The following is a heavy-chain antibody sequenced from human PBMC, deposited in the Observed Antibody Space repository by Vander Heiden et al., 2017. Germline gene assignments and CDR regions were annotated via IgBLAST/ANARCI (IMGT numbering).Heavy chain of an antibody. CDR3: ARDPPYYYDSSGYPPYYYYYYGMDV. Sequence: EVQLVESGGGLVQPGGSLRLSCAASGFTFSSYSMNWVRQAPGKGLEWVSYISSSSSTIYYADSVKGRFTISRDNAKNSLYLQMNSLRDEDTAVYYCARDPPYYYDSSGYPPYYYYYYGMDVWGQGTTVTVSS. D-gene: IGHD3-22*01. V-gene: IGHV3-48*02. CDR1: GFTFSSYS. CDR2: ISSSSSTI. J-gene: IGHJ6*02.